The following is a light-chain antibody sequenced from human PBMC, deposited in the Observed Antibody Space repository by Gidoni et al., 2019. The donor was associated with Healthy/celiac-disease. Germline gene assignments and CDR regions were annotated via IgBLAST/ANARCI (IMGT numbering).Light chain of an antibody. J-gene: IGKJ3*01. V-gene: IGKV3-20*01. CDR1: QSVSSSY. CDR2: GAS. CDR3: QQYGSSPLFT. Sequence: EIVLTQSPGTLSLSPGERATLSCRASQSVSSSYLAWYQQKPGQAPRLLINGASSRATGIPDMFSGSGSGTDFTLTISRLEPEDFAVYYCQQYGSSPLFTFGPGTKVDIK.